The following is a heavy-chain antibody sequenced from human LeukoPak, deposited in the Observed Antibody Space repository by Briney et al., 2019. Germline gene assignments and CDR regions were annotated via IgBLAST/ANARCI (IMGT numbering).Heavy chain of an antibody. Sequence: PGGSLRLSCAGSGFTFSSHAMTWVRQPPGKGPEWVSSSGGGGKTYYADSVKGRFIISRDNSKNKLYLEMNSLGAEDTAVYYCARYPMIVVVPGWFDPWGQGTLVTVSS. CDR2: SSGGGGKT. D-gene: IGHD3-22*01. J-gene: IGHJ5*02. CDR3: ARYPMIVVVPGWFDP. V-gene: IGHV3-23*01. CDR1: GFTFSSHA.